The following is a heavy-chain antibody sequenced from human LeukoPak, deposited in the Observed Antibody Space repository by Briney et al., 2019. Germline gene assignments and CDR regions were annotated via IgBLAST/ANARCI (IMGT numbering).Heavy chain of an antibody. Sequence: PGGSLRLSCAASGFSFSSHGMHWVRQSPGKGLEWVAVAYDDRDNKYHADSVKGRFTVSKDNSKKTLYLQMSSLRAEDTAIYYCATGGLYFYSDWGQGILVTVSS. CDR3: ATGGLYFYSD. CDR2: AYDDRDNK. CDR1: GFSFSSHG. V-gene: IGHV3-33*08. D-gene: IGHD1-26*01. J-gene: IGHJ4*02.